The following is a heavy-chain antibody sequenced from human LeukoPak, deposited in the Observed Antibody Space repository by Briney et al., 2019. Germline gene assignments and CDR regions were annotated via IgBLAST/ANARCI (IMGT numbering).Heavy chain of an antibody. CDR3: VVTQKWLAFDY. V-gene: IGHV4-59*08. CDR1: GGSISGRY. D-gene: IGHD6-19*01. CDR2: WRYDGRP. J-gene: IGHJ4*02. Sequence: KSSETLSLTCAVSGGSISGRYWSWIRQPPGKGLEWIANWRYDGRPNYTPPLESRATISLDTSKNQLSLRLTSVTAADTAVYYCVVTQKWLAFDYWGQGILVTVSS.